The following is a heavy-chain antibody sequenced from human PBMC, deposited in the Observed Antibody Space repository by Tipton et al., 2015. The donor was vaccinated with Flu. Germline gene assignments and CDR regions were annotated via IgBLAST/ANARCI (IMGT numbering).Heavy chain of an antibody. D-gene: IGHD5-12*01. CDR1: GGSISKSY. Sequence: TLSLTCTVSGGSISKSYWSWIRQPAGKGLEWIGRISTSGSTNYNASLESRVTLSRDTSKNQFSLRLKSATAADTALYYCARDLRGYSGYTGGDAFDVWGPGIMVTVPS. J-gene: IGHJ3*01. CDR2: ISTSGST. V-gene: IGHV4-4*07. CDR3: ARDLRGYSGYTGGDAFDV.